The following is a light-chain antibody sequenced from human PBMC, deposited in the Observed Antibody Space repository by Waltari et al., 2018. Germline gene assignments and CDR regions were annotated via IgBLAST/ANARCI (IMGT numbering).Light chain of an antibody. CDR1: QSISSW. CDR2: KAS. V-gene: IGKV1-5*03. J-gene: IGKJ4*01. CDR3: QHYNSYPFT. Sequence: DIQMTQSPSTLSASVGDRVTITCRDRQSISSWLAWYQQKPGRAPKLLIYKASSLESGVPSRFSGSGSGTEFTLTISSLQPDDFATYFCQHYNSYPFTFGGGTKVEI.